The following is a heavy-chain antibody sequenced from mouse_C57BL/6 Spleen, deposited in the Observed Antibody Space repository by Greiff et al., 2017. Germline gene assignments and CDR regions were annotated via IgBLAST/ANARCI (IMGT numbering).Heavy chain of an antibody. CDR1: GFSLTSYG. V-gene: IGHV2-5*01. D-gene: IGHD2-3*01. CDR3: AKKGYDGYYEGAMDY. J-gene: IGHJ4*01. Sequence: VKLVESGPGLVQPSQSLSITCTVSGFSLTSYGVHWVRQSPGKGLEWLGVIWRGGSTDYNAAFMSRLSITKDNSKSQVFFKMNSLQADDTAIYYCAKKGYDGYYEGAMDYWGQGTSVTVSS. CDR2: IWRGGST.